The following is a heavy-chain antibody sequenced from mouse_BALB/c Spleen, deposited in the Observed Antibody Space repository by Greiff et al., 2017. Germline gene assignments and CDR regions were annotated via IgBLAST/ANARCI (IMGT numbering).Heavy chain of an antibody. CDR1: GFSLTDYG. CDR2: IWGGGST. D-gene: IGHD2-2*01. J-gene: IGHJ4*01. CDR3: AKHLWLDYYAMDY. V-gene: IGHV2-6-5*01. Sequence: VKLKQSGPGLVAPSQSLSITCTVSGFSLTDYGVSWIRQPPGKGLEWLGVIWGGGSTYYNSALKSRLSISKDNSKSQVFLKMNSLQTDDTAMYYCAKHLWLDYYAMDYWGQGTSVTVSS.